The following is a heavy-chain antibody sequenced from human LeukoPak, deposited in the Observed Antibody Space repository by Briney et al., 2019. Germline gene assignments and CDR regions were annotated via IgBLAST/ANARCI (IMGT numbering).Heavy chain of an antibody. V-gene: IGHV3-21*01. J-gene: IGHJ6*03. D-gene: IGHD5-24*01. CDR1: GFTFSSHG. CDR3: ARVSDGYNSYYYYYTDV. Sequence: GGSLRLSCAASGFTFSSHGMNWVRQAPGKGLEWVSSISSSSSYIYYADSVKGRFTISRDNAKNSLYLQMNSLRAEDTAVYYCARVSDGYNSYYYYYTDVWGKGTTVTVSS. CDR2: ISSSSSYI.